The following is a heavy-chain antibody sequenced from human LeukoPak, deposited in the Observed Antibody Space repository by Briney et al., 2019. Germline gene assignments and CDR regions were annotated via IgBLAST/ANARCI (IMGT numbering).Heavy chain of an antibody. Sequence: PGGSLRLSCAASGFTFSSSEMNWVRQAPGKGLEWVSYSSSSGSTIYYADSVKGRFTISRDNAKNSLYLQMNSLRAEDTAVYYCARENLGFDPWGQGTLVTVSS. CDR1: GFTFSSSE. J-gene: IGHJ5*02. CDR2: SSSSGSTI. CDR3: ARENLGFDP. V-gene: IGHV3-48*03. D-gene: IGHD1-14*01.